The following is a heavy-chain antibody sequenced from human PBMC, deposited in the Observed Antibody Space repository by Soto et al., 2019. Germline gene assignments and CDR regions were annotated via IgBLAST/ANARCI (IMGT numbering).Heavy chain of an antibody. V-gene: IGHV4-39*01. CDR2: IYYSGYT. D-gene: IGHD3-3*01. CDR1: GDSISDSSYY. J-gene: IGHJ5*02. Sequence: SETLSLTCTVSGDSISDSSYYWGWIRQPPGQGLEWIGTIYYSGYTYYNMSLKGRVTISVDTSKNQFSLMLTSVTAADTALYFCARHGRFSLIAQSYFDPWGLGTLVTVSS. CDR3: ARHGRFSLIAQSYFDP.